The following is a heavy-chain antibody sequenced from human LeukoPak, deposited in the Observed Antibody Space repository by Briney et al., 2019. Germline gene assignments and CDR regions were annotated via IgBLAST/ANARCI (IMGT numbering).Heavy chain of an antibody. CDR2: IIPILGIA. V-gene: IGHV1-69*04. J-gene: IGHJ4*02. D-gene: IGHD6-6*01. CDR1: GGTFSSYA. CDR3: AREGGDSSTPTNFDY. Sequence: GAPVKVSCKASGGTFSSYAISWVRQAPGQGLEWMGRIIPILGIANYAQKFQGRVTITADKSTSTAYMELSSLRSEDTAVYYCAREGGDSSTPTNFDYWGQGTLVTVSS.